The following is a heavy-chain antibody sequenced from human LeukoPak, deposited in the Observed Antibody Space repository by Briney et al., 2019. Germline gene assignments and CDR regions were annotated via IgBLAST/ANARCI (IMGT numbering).Heavy chain of an antibody. J-gene: IGHJ4*02. V-gene: IGHV4-30-4*01. CDR3: ARYYYDRTVED. Sequence: KPSETLSLTCTVSGGSISGDYYWSWIRQPPGKGLEWIGYIYYSGSTYYNPSLKSRVTISVDTSKNQFSLKLSSVTAADTAVYYCARYYYDRTVEDWGQGTLVTVSS. CDR2: IYYSGST. CDR1: GGSISGDYY. D-gene: IGHD3-22*01.